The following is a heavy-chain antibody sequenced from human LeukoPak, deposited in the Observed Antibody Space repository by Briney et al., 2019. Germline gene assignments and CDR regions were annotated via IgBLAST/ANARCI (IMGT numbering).Heavy chain of an antibody. V-gene: IGHV3-23*01. CDR3: AKSPQWLALYYFDY. Sequence: GGSLRLSCAASGFTFSGYAMSWVRQAPGKGLEWVSAISGRGGSTYYADSVKGRFTISRDNSKNTLYLQMNSLRAEDTAVYYCAKSPQWLALYYFDYWGQGTLVTVSS. D-gene: IGHD6-19*01. J-gene: IGHJ4*02. CDR1: GFTFSGYA. CDR2: ISGRGGST.